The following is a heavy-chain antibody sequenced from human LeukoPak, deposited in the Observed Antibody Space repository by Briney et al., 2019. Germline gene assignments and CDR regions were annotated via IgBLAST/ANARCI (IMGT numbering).Heavy chain of an antibody. CDR1: GFTFSSYG. Sequence: GGPLRLSCAASGFTFSSYGMHWVRQAPGKGLEWVALISYDGSINDYADSVKGRFTISRDNSKNTLYLQMNSLRADDTAMYYCARGSYSSSWKTFDYWGQGTLVTVSS. CDR2: ISYDGSIN. J-gene: IGHJ4*02. D-gene: IGHD6-13*01. CDR3: ARGSYSSSWKTFDY. V-gene: IGHV3-30*19.